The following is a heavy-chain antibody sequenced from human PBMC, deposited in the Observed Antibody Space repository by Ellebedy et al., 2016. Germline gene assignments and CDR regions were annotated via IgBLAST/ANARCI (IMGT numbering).Heavy chain of an antibody. J-gene: IGHJ4*02. CDR2: VNTFSGNT. V-gene: IGHV1-18*04. CDR3: AKTSGWGYGEN. D-gene: IGHD3-10*01. Sequence: ASVKVSCXASRYTFTTFSITWVRQVPGQGLEWMGFVNTFSGNTKFAQKFQGRVSMTTDSSTHTAYMDLRGLRSDDTAMYYCAKTSGWGYGENWGQGTLVTVSS. CDR1: RYTFTTFS.